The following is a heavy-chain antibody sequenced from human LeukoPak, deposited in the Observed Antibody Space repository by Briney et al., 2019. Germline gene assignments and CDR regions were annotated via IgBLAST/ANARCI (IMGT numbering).Heavy chain of an antibody. CDR2: ISGSVNST. CDR3: ANVWFGELLSYVFDI. Sequence: PGGSLRLPCAASGFTFSDYYMSWIRQAPGKGLEWVSGISGSVNSTYYADSVKGRFTISRDNSKNTLYLQMNSLRAEDTAVYYCANVWFGELLSYVFDIWGQGTMVTVSS. CDR1: GFTFSDYY. J-gene: IGHJ3*02. D-gene: IGHD3-10*01. V-gene: IGHV3-23*01.